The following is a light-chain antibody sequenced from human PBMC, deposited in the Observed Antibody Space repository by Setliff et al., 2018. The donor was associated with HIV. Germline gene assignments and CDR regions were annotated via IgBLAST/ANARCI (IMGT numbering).Light chain of an antibody. J-gene: IGLJ1*01. CDR3: SSYTSSSSPWV. V-gene: IGLV2-14*01. CDR1: SSDVGGYNY. CDR2: DVS. Sequence: SVLAQPASVSGSPGRSITISCTGTSSDVGGYNYVSWYQQHPGKAPKLMIYDVSKRPSGVSNRFSGSKSGNTASLTISGLQAEDEADYYCSSYTSSSSPWVFGTGTKV.